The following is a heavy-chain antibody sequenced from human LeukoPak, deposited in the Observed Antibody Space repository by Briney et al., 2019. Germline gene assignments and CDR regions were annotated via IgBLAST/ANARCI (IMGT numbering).Heavy chain of an antibody. CDR1: GFTFSSYD. CDR2: IGTAGDT. V-gene: IGHV3-13*01. CDR3: CGSSSYYYYMDD. Sequence: GGSLRLSCAASGFTFSSYDMHWVRQATGKGLEWVSAIGTAGDTYYPGSVKGRFTISRENAKNSLYLQMNSLRAGDTAVYYCCGSSSYYYYMDDWGKGTTVTVSS. D-gene: IGHD6-6*01. J-gene: IGHJ6*03.